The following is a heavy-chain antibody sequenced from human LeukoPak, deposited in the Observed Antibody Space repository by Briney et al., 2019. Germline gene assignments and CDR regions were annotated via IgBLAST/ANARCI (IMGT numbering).Heavy chain of an antibody. CDR1: GYTFTSYG. D-gene: IGHD3-10*01. CDR2: ISAYNGNT. J-gene: IGHJ4*02. CDR3: ARAHYYGSGVPKTFYFDY. V-gene: IGHV1-18*01. Sequence: ASVKVSCKASGYTFTSYGISWVRQAPGQGLEWMGWISAYNGNTNYAQKLQSRVTMTTDTSTSTAYMELSSLRSEDTAVYYCARAHYYGSGVPKTFYFDYWGQGTLVTVSS.